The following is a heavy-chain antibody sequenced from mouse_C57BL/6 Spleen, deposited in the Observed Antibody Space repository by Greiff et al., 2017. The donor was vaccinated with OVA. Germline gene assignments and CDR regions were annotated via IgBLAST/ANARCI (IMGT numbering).Heavy chain of an antibody. Sequence: QVQLKQPGAELVRPGSSVKLSCMASGYTFTSYWMHWVKQRPIQGLEWIGNIDPSDSETHYNQKFKDKATLTVDKSSSTAYMQLSSLTSEDSAVYYCARRDYYGSFYAMDYWGQGTSVTVSS. V-gene: IGHV1-52*01. CDR3: ARRDYYGSFYAMDY. CDR2: IDPSDSET. CDR1: GYTFTSYW. D-gene: IGHD1-1*01. J-gene: IGHJ4*01.